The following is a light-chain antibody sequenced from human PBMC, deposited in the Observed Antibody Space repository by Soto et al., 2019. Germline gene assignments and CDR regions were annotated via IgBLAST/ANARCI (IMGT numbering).Light chain of an antibody. V-gene: IGLV1-36*01. CDR3: AAWNDSLNGWV. J-gene: IGLJ3*02. Sequence: QPVLTQPPSVSEAPRQRVTISCSGSSSNIGNNAVNWYQQLPGKAPKLLIYYDDLLPSGVSDRFSGSKSGTSASLAISGLQSEDEADYYCAAWNDSLNGWVFGGVTKLTVL. CDR2: YDD. CDR1: SSNIGNNA.